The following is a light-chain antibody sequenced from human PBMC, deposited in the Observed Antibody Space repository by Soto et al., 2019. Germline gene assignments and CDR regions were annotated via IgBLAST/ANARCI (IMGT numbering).Light chain of an antibody. CDR1: QTISTY. CDR3: QQTYSNPLS. V-gene: IGKV1-39*01. J-gene: IGKJ4*01. CDR2: AAS. Sequence: DIQMTQSPSSLSASVGDRVTITCRSSQTISTYLSWYQQKPGRAPNLLIYAASNLQSGVPSRFSGSGSGTEFTLTISSLQPEDFATYYCQQTYSNPLSFGGGTKVEI.